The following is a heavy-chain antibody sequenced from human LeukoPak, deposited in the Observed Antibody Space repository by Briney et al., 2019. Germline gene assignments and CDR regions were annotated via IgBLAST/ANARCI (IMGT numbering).Heavy chain of an antibody. CDR1: GFTFSSYS. J-gene: IGHJ4*02. CDR3: ARDGPSPYSNFDY. Sequence: GGSLRLSCAASGFTFSSYSMNWVRQAPGKGLEWVSYISSSSSTIYYADSVKGRFTISRDNAKNSLYLQMNSLRAEDTAVYYCARDGPSPYSNFDYWGQGILVTVSS. V-gene: IGHV3-48*01. CDR2: ISSSSSTI. D-gene: IGHD4-11*01.